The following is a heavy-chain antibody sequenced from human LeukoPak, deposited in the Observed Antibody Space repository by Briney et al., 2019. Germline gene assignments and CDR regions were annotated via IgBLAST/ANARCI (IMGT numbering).Heavy chain of an antibody. D-gene: IGHD1-14*01. CDR2: ISWISGSI. CDR3: ATGTVAGTFVY. Sequence: GRSLSLSCAASGFTLDDYAMHWVRPAPPQGREWVSGISWISGSIRYADSVKGRFTISRDNAKNSLYLQINSLRAEDTALYYCATGTVAGTFVYWGQGTLVTVSS. J-gene: IGHJ4*02. CDR1: GFTLDDYA. V-gene: IGHV3-9*01.